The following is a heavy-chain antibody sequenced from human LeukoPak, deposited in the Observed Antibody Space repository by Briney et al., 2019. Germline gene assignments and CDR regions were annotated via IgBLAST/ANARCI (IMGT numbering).Heavy chain of an antibody. D-gene: IGHD3-22*01. CDR3: ARGYDSSGPLDY. CDR1: GGSISSYY. V-gene: IGHV4-59*01. CDR2: IYYSGTT. Sequence: SETLSLTCTVSGGSISSYYWSWIRQPPGKGLEWIGYIYYSGTTNYNPSLKSRVTVSVDMSKNQFSLKLTSVTAADTAVYYCARGYDSSGPLDYWGQGTLVTVSS. J-gene: IGHJ4*02.